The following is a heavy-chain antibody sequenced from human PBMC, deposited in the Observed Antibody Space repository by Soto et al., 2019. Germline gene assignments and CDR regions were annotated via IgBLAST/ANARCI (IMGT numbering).Heavy chain of an antibody. CDR1: GGSISSYY. V-gene: IGHV4-59*08. J-gene: IGHJ5*02. D-gene: IGHD6-13*01. CDR3: ARHDSTSSTWFDP. Sequence: PSETLSLTCTVSGGSISSYYWSWIRQPPGKGLEWIGYIYYSGSTNYNPSLKSRVTISVDTSKNQFSLKLSSVTAADTAVYYCARHDSTSSTWFDPWGQGTLLTVSS. CDR2: IYYSGST.